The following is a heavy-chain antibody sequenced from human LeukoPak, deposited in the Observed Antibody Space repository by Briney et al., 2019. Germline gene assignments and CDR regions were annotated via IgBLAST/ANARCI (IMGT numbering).Heavy chain of an antibody. J-gene: IGHJ4*02. CDR3: ASGYSSSWYLGGYYFDY. CDR2: IIPILGIA. D-gene: IGHD6-13*01. V-gene: IGHV1-69*04. CDR1: GGTFSSYA. Sequence: SVKVSCKASGGTFSSYAISWVRQAPGQGLEWMGRIIPILGIANYAQKFQGRVTITADKSTSTAYMELSSLRSEDTAVYYRASGYSSSWYLGGYYFDYWGQGTLVTVSS.